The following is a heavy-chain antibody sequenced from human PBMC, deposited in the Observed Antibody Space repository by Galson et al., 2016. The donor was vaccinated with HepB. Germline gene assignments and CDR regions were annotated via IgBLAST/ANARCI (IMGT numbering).Heavy chain of an antibody. D-gene: IGHD5-12*01. CDR1: GFTFSDYY. J-gene: IGHJ6*02. V-gene: IGHV3-11*01. Sequence: SLRLSGAASGFTFSDYYMGWIRQAPGKGLEWVAYISSSGSTMSYADSVKGRFTISRDNAKNLLFLQMNNLRADDTAVYYCARDGLRIAVKYYFAMDVWGQGTTVTVSS. CDR2: ISSSGSTM. CDR3: ARDGLRIAVKYYFAMDV.